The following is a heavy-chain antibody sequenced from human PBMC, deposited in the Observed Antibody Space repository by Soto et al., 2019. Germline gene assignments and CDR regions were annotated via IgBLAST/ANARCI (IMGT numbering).Heavy chain of an antibody. D-gene: IGHD2-2*01. CDR1: GGSFSGYY. CDR2: INHSGST. J-gene: IGHJ5*02. CDR3: ARGQGIVVVLAATRGGGLDP. V-gene: IGHV4-34*01. Sequence: QVQLQQWGAGLLKPSETLSLTCAVYGGSFSGYYWSWIRQPPGKGLEWIGEINHSGSTNYNPSLKRRVTISVDTSKNQFSLKLSSVTAADTAVYYCARGQGIVVVLAATRGGGLDPWGQGTLVTVSS.